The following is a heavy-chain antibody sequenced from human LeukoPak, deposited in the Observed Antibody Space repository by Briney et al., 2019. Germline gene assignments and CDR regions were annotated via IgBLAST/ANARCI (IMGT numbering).Heavy chain of an antibody. CDR2: ISYSGTT. CDR3: ARDGEEWLAPYEPFDY. J-gene: IGHJ4*02. V-gene: IGHV4-39*07. Sequence: SETLSLTCSVSGDSLSTTNSYWGWIRQSSEQGLEWIGSISYSGTTYYSPSLRSRVTISVDTSKNQFSLKLSSVTAADTAVYYCARDGEEWLAPYEPFDYWGQGTLVTVSS. CDR1: GDSLSTTNSY. D-gene: IGHD6-19*01.